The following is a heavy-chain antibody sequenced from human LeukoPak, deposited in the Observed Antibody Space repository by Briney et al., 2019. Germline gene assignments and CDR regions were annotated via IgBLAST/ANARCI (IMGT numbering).Heavy chain of an antibody. D-gene: IGHD3-22*01. CDR3: ASSGYYPFDY. CDR2: INHSGST. V-gene: IGHV4-34*01. Sequence: GSLRLSCAASGVTFSSYGMHWVRQAPGKGLEWIGEINHSGSTNYNPSLKSRVTISVDTSKNQFSLKLSSVTAADTAVYYCASSGYYPFDYWGQGTLVTVSS. J-gene: IGHJ4*02. CDR1: GVTFSSYG.